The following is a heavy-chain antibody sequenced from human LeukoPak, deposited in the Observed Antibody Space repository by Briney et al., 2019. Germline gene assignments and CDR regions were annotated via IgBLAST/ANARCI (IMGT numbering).Heavy chain of an antibody. J-gene: IGHJ4*02. CDR3: ARDTYYYDSSGYYPIFDY. V-gene: IGHV4-59*12. Sequence: SETLSLTCTVSGDFITAYYWSWIRQPPGKGLEWIGYVYYSGSTEYNPSLRSRVTISLEMSKRQFSLKLSSVTAADTAVYYCARDTYYYDSSGYYPIFDYWGQGTLVTASS. CDR1: GDFITAYY. D-gene: IGHD3-22*01. CDR2: VYYSGST.